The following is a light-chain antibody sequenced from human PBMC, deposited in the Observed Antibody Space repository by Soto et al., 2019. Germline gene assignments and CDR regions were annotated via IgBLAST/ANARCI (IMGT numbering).Light chain of an antibody. CDR1: QSVSSSY. CDR2: GAS. Sequence: EIVLTQSPGTLSLSPGERATLSCRASQSVSSSYLAWYQQKPGQAPRLLVYGASSRASGIPDRFSGSGSGKDFTLTISRVEPEDFALYYCQQYGNAPFPCGPGTKVDIK. J-gene: IGKJ3*01. V-gene: IGKV3-20*01. CDR3: QQYGNAPFP.